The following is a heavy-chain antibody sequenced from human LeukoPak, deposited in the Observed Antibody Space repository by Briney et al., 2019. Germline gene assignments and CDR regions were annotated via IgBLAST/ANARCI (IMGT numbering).Heavy chain of an antibody. CDR1: GFSFDAYA. D-gene: IGHD6-19*01. V-gene: IGHV3-9*01. J-gene: IGHJ5*02. CDR3: AKESGSGRTRWFDA. CDR2: INWNGGTI. Sequence: GRSLRLSCAASGFSFDAYAMHWVRQAPGKGLEWVSGINWNGGTIGYADSVKGRFTISRDNAKNCLYLQMNSLRAEDTALYYCAKESGSGRTRWFDAWGQGTLVTVSS.